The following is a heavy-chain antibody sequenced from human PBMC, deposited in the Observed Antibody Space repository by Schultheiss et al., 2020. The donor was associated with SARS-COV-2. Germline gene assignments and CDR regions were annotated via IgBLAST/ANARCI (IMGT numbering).Heavy chain of an antibody. D-gene: IGHD3-22*01. CDR3: AKARYIGTMIVVVDY. Sequence: GGSLRLSCSASGFTFSSYAMHWVRQAPGKGLEFVSAISSNGGSTYYADSVKGRFTISRDNSKNTLYLQMNSLRAEDTAVYYCAKARYIGTMIVVVDYWGQGTLVTVSS. J-gene: IGHJ4*02. V-gene: IGHV3-64*04. CDR2: ISSNGGST. CDR1: GFTFSSYA.